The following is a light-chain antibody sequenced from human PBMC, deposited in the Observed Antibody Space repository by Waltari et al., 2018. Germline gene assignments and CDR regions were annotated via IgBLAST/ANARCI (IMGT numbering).Light chain of an antibody. V-gene: IGKV1-5*03. CDR1: QSIGSS. CDR2: EAS. Sequence: DIQMTQSPSTLSASVGDRVTITCRASQSIGSSLAWYQQKPGKAPKVVIYEASSLESGVPSRFSGSGSGTEFTLTISSLQPDDFATYYCKQCNSYLLTFGGGTKVEIK. CDR3: KQCNSYLLT. J-gene: IGKJ4*01.